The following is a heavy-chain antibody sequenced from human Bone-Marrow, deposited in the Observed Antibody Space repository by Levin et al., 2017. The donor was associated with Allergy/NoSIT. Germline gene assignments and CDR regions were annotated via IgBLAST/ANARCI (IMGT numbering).Heavy chain of an antibody. V-gene: IGHV3-23*01. Sequence: PGGSLRLSCAASGFTFSSYAMSWVRQAPGKGLDWVSAISGSGTSTYYADSVKGRFTISRDNSMTTLYLQMNSLRAEDTAVYDCAKGAGWVAGAVALIWGQGTLVTVSS. CDR1: GFTFSSYA. CDR3: AKGAGWVAGAVALI. D-gene: IGHD6-19*01. J-gene: IGHJ4*02. CDR2: ISGSGTST.